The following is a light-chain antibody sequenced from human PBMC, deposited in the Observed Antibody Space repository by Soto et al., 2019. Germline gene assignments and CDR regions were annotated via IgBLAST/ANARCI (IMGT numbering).Light chain of an antibody. J-gene: IGKJ1*01. CDR2: GAS. V-gene: IGKV1-39*01. Sequence: DIQMTQSPSSLSASVGDRVTITCRASQTISIFLNWYQQKPGKAPKILIYGASTLKGGVPSRFSDGRSRTDFTLAISRLQPEVFATYDFQRRYVSPPLTFGQRTTVEIK. CDR3: QRRYVSPPLT. CDR1: QTISIF.